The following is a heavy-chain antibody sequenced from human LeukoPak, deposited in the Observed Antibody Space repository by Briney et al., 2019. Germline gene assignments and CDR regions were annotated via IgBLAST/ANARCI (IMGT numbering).Heavy chain of an antibody. Sequence: LETLSLTCTVSGGSMNSHYWSWIRQPPGKGLEWIGYMLDTVTTKDNPSLKSRFTLSADTSKNQFSLRLTSVTAADTAVYYCATIKRGNIFGYFDFWGQGIPVTVSS. J-gene: IGHJ4*02. CDR3: ATIKRGNIFGYFDF. CDR2: MLDTVTT. D-gene: IGHD5-18*01. CDR1: GGSMNSHY. V-gene: IGHV4-59*11.